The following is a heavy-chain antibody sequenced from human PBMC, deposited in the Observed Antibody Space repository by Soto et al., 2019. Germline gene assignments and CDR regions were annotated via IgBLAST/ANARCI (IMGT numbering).Heavy chain of an antibody. CDR1: GGSISSGGYY. CDR2: IYYSGST. D-gene: IGHD3-3*01. CDR3: ARGVDYDYGMDV. Sequence: PSETLSLTCTVSGGSISSGGYYWSWIRQHPGKGLEWIGYIYYSGSTYYNPSLKSRVTISVDTSKNQFSLKLSSVTAADTAVYYCARGVDYDYGMDVWGQGTTVTVSS. J-gene: IGHJ6*02. V-gene: IGHV4-30-4*08.